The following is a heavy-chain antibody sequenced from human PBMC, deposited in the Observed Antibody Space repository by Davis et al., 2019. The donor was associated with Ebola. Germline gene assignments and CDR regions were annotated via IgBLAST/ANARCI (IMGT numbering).Heavy chain of an antibody. V-gene: IGHV4-59*05. CDR3: APLGDYGDYGVY. J-gene: IGHJ4*02. CDR1: GGSISSYY. CDR2: IYYSGST. D-gene: IGHD4-17*01. Sequence: PSETLSLTCTVSGGSISSYYWSWIRQPPGKGLEWIGSIYYSGSTYYNPSLKSRVTISVDTSKNQFSLKLSSVTAADTAVYYCAPLGDYGDYGVYWGQGTLVTVSS.